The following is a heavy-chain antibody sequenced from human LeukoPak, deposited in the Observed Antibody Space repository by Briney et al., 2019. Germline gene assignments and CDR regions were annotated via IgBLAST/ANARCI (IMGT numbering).Heavy chain of an antibody. Sequence: SETLSLTCTVSGGSISSYYWSWIRQPAGKGLEWIGRIYTSGSTNYNPSLKSRVTMSVDTSKNQFSLKLSSVTAADTAVYYCVRDKIVVVPAALEKNWFDPWGQGTLVTVSS. CDR2: IYTSGST. D-gene: IGHD2-2*01. J-gene: IGHJ5*02. V-gene: IGHV4-4*07. CDR3: VRDKIVVVPAALEKNWFDP. CDR1: GGSISSYY.